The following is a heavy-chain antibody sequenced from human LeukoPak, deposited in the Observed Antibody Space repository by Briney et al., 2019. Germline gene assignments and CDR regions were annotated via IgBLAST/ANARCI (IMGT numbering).Heavy chain of an antibody. J-gene: IGHJ4*02. CDR3: VRDINFFALDY. V-gene: IGHV3-7*01. Sequence: GGSLRLSCAASGFTFSTYWMNWVRQAPGKGLAWVAIINQGGSDVNYVDSVKGRFTISRDNAKNSLYLQMNSLRAEDSAVYCCVRDINFFALDYWGLGALVTVS. CDR2: INQGGSDV. D-gene: IGHD1-1*01. CDR1: GFTFSTYW.